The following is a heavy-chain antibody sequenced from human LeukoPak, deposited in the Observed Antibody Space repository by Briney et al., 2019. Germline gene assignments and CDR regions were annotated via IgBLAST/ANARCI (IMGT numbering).Heavy chain of an antibody. Sequence: GASVKVSCKASGYTFTSYDINWVRQATGQGLGWMGWMNPNSGNTGYAQKFQGRVTMTRNTSISTAYMELSSLRSEDTAVYYCARGRYYDSSGSTTFDYWGQGTLVTVSS. V-gene: IGHV1-8*01. J-gene: IGHJ4*02. CDR3: ARGRYYDSSGSTTFDY. D-gene: IGHD3-22*01. CDR1: GYTFTSYD. CDR2: MNPNSGNT.